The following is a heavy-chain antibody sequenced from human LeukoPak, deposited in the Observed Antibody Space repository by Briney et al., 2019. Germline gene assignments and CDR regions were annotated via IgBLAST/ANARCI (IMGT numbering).Heavy chain of an antibody. D-gene: IGHD6-19*01. CDR3: ARDQGSGWSTDYYYYGMDV. CDR2: INPNSGGT. J-gene: IGHJ6*02. CDR1: GYTFTGYY. Sequence: VASVKVSCKASGYTFTGYYMHWVRQAPGQGLEWMGWINPNSGGTNYAQEFQGRVTMTRDTSISTAYMELSRLRSDDTAVYYCARDQGSGWSTDYYYYGMDVWGQGTTVTVSS. V-gene: IGHV1-2*02.